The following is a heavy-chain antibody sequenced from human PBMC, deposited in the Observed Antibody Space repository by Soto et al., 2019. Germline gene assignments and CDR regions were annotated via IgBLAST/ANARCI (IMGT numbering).Heavy chain of an antibody. CDR1: GDSITASYSN. CDR2: FYYSGTT. J-gene: IGHJ5*02. CDR3: AKLVRDHVRRSDLDL. V-gene: IGHV4-39*01. D-gene: IGHD3-10*02. Sequence: QLQLRESGPGLVRPSETLSLTCTVSGDSITASYSNWAWIRQPPGKGLEWIGTFYYSGTTSQNPPHVSRLSITGVTFRKQFSLNLRSLTVSDSGVYYCAKLVRDHVRRSDLDLWGQGTLVTVSS.